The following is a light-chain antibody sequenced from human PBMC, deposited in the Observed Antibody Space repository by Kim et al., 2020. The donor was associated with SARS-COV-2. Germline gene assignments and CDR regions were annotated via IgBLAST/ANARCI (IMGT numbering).Light chain of an antibody. J-gene: IGLJ2*01. Sequence: SALTQSLLFFFSPLPSFSISCTGTSSDVGDYNYVSWYQHHPGKAPKLLIHDVNRRPSGVPDRFSGSKSGNTASLTISGLQAEDEADYYCCSYAGNYRLLFGGGTKVTVL. CDR3: CSYAGNYRLL. CDR1: SSDVGDYNY. V-gene: IGLV2-11*01. CDR2: DVN.